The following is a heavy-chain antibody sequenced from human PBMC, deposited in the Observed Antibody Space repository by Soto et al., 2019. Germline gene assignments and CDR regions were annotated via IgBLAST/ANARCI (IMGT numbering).Heavy chain of an antibody. CDR1: GFTLYKHS. J-gene: IGHJ4*02. Sequence: GGSLRTPFCASGFTLYKHSLALVRPAPGKGLDWVSAISGSGSSTYDSDSLKGRFTISRDNSNNTLYLQMNSLGAEDTAIYYCARTPGVITVISAFDHWGQGTPVTASS. D-gene: IGHD3-22*01. CDR3: ARTPGVITVISAFDH. CDR2: ISGSGSST. V-gene: IGHV3-23*01.